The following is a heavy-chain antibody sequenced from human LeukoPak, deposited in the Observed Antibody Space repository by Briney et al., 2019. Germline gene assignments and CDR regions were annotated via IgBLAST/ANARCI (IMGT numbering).Heavy chain of an antibody. CDR3: AGGPTYYYDSSGYWPSYYFDY. D-gene: IGHD3-22*01. CDR1: GGTFSSYA. Sequence: SVKVSCKASGGTFSSYAISWVRQAPGQGLEWMGGIIPIFGTANYAQKFQGRVTITADESTSTAYMELSSLRSEDTAVYYCAGGPTYYYDSSGYWPSYYFDYWGQGTLVTVSS. CDR2: IIPIFGTA. J-gene: IGHJ4*02. V-gene: IGHV1-69*13.